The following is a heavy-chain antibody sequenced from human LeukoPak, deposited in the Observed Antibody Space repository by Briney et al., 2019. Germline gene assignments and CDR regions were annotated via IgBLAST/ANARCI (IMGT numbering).Heavy chain of an antibody. V-gene: IGHV3-23*01. Sequence: GGSLRLSCAASGFTFSSYAMSWVRQAPGKGLVWVSSISGSGGATYYADSVKGRFTISRDNAKNSLYLQMNSLRAEDTALYYCARDAVLRNIAAAGYFDYWGQGTLVTVSS. CDR2: ISGSGGAT. CDR1: GFTFSSYA. D-gene: IGHD6-13*01. J-gene: IGHJ4*02. CDR3: ARDAVLRNIAAAGYFDY.